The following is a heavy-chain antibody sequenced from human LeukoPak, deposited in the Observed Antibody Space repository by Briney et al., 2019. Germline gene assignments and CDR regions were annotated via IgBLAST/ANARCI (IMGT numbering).Heavy chain of an antibody. D-gene: IGHD2-21*01. Sequence: GGSLRLSCAASGFTFDDYAMHWVRQAPGKGLEGVSGISWNSGSIGYADSVKGRFTISRDNAKSSLFVQMNSLRPEDTALYYCAKTTLYYGRPFDYWGQGTLVTVSS. CDR1: GFTFDDYA. V-gene: IGHV3-9*01. CDR2: ISWNSGSI. J-gene: IGHJ4*02. CDR3: AKTTLYYGRPFDY.